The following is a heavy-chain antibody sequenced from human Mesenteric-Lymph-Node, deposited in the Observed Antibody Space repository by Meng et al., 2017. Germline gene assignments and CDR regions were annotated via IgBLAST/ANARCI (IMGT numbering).Heavy chain of an antibody. CDR1: GGSIGSGGYY. CDR3: AREAGRDGYATPKFDY. D-gene: IGHD5-24*01. CDR2: IYYTGST. V-gene: IGHV4-31*03. J-gene: IGHJ4*02. Sequence: QVRLQESGPGLVKPSQTLSLTCTVSGGSIGSGGYYWSWIRQHPGKGLEWIGYIYYTGSTFYNPSLKSRVTISVDTSKNQFSLKLISATAADTAVYYCAREAGRDGYATPKFDYWGQGTLVTVSS.